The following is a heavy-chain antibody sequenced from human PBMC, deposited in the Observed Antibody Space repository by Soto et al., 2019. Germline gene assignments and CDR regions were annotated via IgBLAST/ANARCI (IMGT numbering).Heavy chain of an antibody. D-gene: IGHD3-9*01. CDR1: GYTFTSYG. V-gene: IGHV1-18*01. J-gene: IGHJ4*02. CDR2: ISAYNGNT. CDR3: ARVDEPYYDILTGYSNNKYFDY. Sequence: QVQLVQSGAEVKKPGASVKVSCKASGYTFTSYGISWVRQAPGQGLEWMGWISAYNGNTNYAQKLQGRVTMTTDTSTSTAYMELRSLRSDDTAVYYCARVDEPYYDILTGYSNNKYFDYWGQGTLVTVSS.